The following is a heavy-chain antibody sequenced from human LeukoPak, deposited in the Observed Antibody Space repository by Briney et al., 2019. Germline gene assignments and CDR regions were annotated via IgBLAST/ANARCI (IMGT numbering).Heavy chain of an antibody. J-gene: IGHJ5*02. Sequence: PSETLSLTCTVSGGSISSSSYYWGWIRQQSGKGLEWIGYIYYSGSTYYNPSLKSRASVSIDTSKNQFSLKLSSVTAADTAVYYCARFQNDGDPRGTFDPWGQGTLVTVSS. CDR3: ARFQNDGDPRGTFDP. CDR2: IYYSGST. V-gene: IGHV4-31*03. D-gene: IGHD4-17*01. CDR1: GGSISSSSYY.